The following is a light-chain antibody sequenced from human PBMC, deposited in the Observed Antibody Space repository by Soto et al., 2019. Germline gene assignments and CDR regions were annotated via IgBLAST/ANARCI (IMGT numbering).Light chain of an antibody. V-gene: IGLV2-14*01. CDR3: SSYTSTSTLGV. CDR2: EVT. Sequence: QSVLTQPASVSGSPGQSITISCTGTSSDVGYFNHVSWYQQHPGKAPKLMIYEVTNRPSGASIRFSGSKSGNTASLTISGLQAEDEADYYCSSYTSTSTLGVFGGGTKLTVL. CDR1: SSDVGYFNH. J-gene: IGLJ3*02.